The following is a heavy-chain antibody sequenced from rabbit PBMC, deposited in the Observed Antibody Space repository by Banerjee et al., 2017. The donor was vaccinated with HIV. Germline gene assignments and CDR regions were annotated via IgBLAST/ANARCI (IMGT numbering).Heavy chain of an antibody. CDR1: GFSFSSSYW. CDR3: ARDTGAWGDFSL. CDR2: INTGSGAT. V-gene: IGHV1S43*01. Sequence: QEQLEESGGDLVKPEGSLTLTCTASGFSFSSSYWICWVRQAPGKGLELIACINTGSGATYYASWVNGRFTISRSTSLNTVDLKMTSLTAADTATYFCARDTGAWGDFSLWGQGTLVTVS. D-gene: IGHD4-1*01. J-gene: IGHJ4*01.